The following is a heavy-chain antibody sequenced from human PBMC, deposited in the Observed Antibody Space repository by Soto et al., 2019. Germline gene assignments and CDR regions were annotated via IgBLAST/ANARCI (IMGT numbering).Heavy chain of an antibody. V-gene: IGHV4-38-2*01. CDR3: ARSKTYYYDSSVYYSLGYFDY. Sequence: PSGALSLTCAVSGYSISSGYYWGWIRQPPGKGLEGIGSNYHSGSTYYNPSLKSRVTITVDTSKNKFSLKLTSVTAADTAVYYCARSKTYYYDSSVYYSLGYFDYWGQGTLVTVSS. CDR2: NYHSGST. J-gene: IGHJ4*02. CDR1: GYSISSGYY. D-gene: IGHD3-22*01.